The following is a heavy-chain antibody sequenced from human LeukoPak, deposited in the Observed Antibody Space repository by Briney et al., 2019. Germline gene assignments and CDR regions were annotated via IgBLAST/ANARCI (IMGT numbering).Heavy chain of an antibody. J-gene: IGHJ4*02. CDR1: GFTFTTFG. D-gene: IGHD6-13*01. Sequence: PGGSLRLSCAASGFTFTTFGMHWVRQAPGKGLEWVAVISYDGNEKYYGDSVKGRFTISRGNFKSTLYLQMNSLRLEDTAVYYCAKPREGSSNWYAAGWGQGTLVTVSS. V-gene: IGHV3-30*18. CDR2: ISYDGNEK. CDR3: AKPREGSSNWYAAG.